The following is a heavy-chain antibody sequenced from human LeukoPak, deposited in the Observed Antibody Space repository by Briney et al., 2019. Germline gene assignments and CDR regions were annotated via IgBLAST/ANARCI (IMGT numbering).Heavy chain of an antibody. CDR3: VKHSGGVYGNSAL. J-gene: IGHJ4*02. CDR1: GFTFDTYA. D-gene: IGHD1-1*01. Sequence: PGGSLRLSCAASGFTFDTYAMSWFRQAPGKGLEWVSTIGRGGGDTYYADSVKGRFTISKDSSKTSLQMSSLRAEDTAIYFCVKHSGGVYGNSALWGQGTLVTVSS. V-gene: IGHV3-23*01. CDR2: IGRGGGDT.